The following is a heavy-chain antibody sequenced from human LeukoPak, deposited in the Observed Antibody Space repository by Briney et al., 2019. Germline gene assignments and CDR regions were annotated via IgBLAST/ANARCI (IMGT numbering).Heavy chain of an antibody. J-gene: IGHJ4*02. Sequence: GASVKVSCKASGYTFTSYGISWVRQAPGQGLEWMGWISAYNGNTNYAQKLQGRVTMTTDTSTSTAYMELRSLRSDDTAVYYCARENPVLLWFGEIDYWGQGTLVTVSS. CDR3: ARENPVLLWFGEIDY. D-gene: IGHD3-10*01. V-gene: IGHV1-18*01. CDR1: GYTFTSYG. CDR2: ISAYNGNT.